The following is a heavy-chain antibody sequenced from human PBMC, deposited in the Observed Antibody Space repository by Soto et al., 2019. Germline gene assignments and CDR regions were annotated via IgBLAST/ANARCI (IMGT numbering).Heavy chain of an antibody. CDR2: FDPEDGET. J-gene: IGHJ2*01. D-gene: IGHD2-8*01. Sequence: ASVKVSCKVSGYTLTELSMHWVRQAPGKGLEWMGGFDPEDGETIYAQKFQVRVTMTEDTSTDTAYMELSSLRSEDTAVYYCATSSRRYCTNGVCFVDWYFDLWGRGTLVTVAS. CDR1: GYTLTELS. CDR3: ATSSRRYCTNGVCFVDWYFDL. V-gene: IGHV1-24*01.